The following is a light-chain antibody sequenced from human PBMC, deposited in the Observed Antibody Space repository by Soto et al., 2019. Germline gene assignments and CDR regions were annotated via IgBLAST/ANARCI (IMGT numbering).Light chain of an antibody. CDR1: QSISSW. CDR2: KAS. V-gene: IGKV1-5*03. Sequence: DIQMTQSPSTLSASVGDRVTITCRASQSISSWLAWYQQKPGKAPKLLIYKASSLESGVPSRFSGSGSGTEFTLTISSLQPDDFATYYCQQSNSYGDTFGQGTKLEIK. J-gene: IGKJ2*01. CDR3: QQSNSYGDT.